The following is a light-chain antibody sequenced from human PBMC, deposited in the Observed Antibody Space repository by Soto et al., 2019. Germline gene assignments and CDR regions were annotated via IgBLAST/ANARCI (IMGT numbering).Light chain of an antibody. Sequence: QSALTQPPSAYGSPGQSVTISCTGTSSDVGGYNSVSWYQQLPGKAPKLMIYEVSQRPSGVPDRFSGSKSGNTASLTVSGLQAEDEADYYCSSYAGSIYVIFGGGTQLTVL. J-gene: IGLJ2*01. CDR2: EVS. CDR1: SSDVGGYNS. CDR3: SSYAGSIYVI. V-gene: IGLV2-8*01.